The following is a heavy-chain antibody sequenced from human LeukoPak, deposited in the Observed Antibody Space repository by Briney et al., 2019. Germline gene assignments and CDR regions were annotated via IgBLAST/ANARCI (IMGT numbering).Heavy chain of an antibody. CDR2: ISGSGGST. J-gene: IGHJ5*02. CDR3: ASTGRNPMIGGYLDP. V-gene: IGHV3-23*01. D-gene: IGHD3-16*01. CDR1: GFTFSSYS. Sequence: GGSLRLSCAASGFTFSSYSMNWVRQAPGKGLEWVSAISGSGGSTYYADSVKGRFTISRDNSKNTLYLQMNSLRAEDTAVYYCASTGRNPMIGGYLDPWGQGTLVTVSS.